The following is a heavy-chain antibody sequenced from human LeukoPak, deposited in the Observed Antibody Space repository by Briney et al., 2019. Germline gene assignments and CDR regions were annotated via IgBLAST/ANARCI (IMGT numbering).Heavy chain of an antibody. CDR3: AKTYSSSWYSAFDI. D-gene: IGHD6-13*01. V-gene: IGHV3-23*01. J-gene: IGHJ3*02. Sequence: PGGSLRLSCAASGFTFSSYAMSWARQAPGKGLEWVSSISGSGGSTYYADSVKGRLTISRDNSKNTLYLQMNSLRAEDTAVYYCAKTYSSSWYSAFDIWGQGTMVTVSS. CDR2: ISGSGGST. CDR1: GFTFSSYA.